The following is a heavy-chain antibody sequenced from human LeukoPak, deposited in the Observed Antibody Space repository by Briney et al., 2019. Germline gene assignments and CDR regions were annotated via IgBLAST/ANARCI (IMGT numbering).Heavy chain of an antibody. D-gene: IGHD2-15*01. Sequence: GGSLRLSCAASGFTVSSNYMSWVRQAPGKGLEWVSVIYSGGSTYYADSVKGRFTISRDNSKNTLYLQMNSLRAEDTAVYYCARGRGGLGGYYGMDVWGQGTTVTASS. CDR1: GFTVSSNY. V-gene: IGHV3-53*01. J-gene: IGHJ6*02. CDR2: IYSGGST. CDR3: ARGRGGLGGYYGMDV.